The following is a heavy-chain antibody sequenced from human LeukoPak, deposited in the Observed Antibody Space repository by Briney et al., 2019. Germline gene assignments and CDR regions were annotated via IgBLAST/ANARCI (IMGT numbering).Heavy chain of an antibody. Sequence: PGGSLRLSCAASGFTVSSNYMSWVRQAPGKGLEWVSVIYSGGSTYYADSVKGRFTISRDNSKNTLYLQMNSLRAEDTAMYYCARDVGYCTNGVCSYYFDYWGQGTLVTVSS. CDR1: GFTVSSNY. J-gene: IGHJ4*02. V-gene: IGHV3-53*01. CDR2: IYSGGST. CDR3: ARDVGYCTNGVCSYYFDY. D-gene: IGHD2-8*01.